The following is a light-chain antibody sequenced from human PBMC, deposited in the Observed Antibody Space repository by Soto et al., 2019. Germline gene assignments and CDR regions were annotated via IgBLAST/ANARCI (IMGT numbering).Light chain of an antibody. J-gene: IGLJ2*01. V-gene: IGLV2-14*01. CDR3: SSYTSNSAYVV. CDR2: DVS. CDR1: SSDVGGYRY. Sequence: QSVLTQTASVSGSPGQSITISCTGTSSDVGGYRYVSWYQQHPGKVPKLIIYDVSNRPSGISDRFSGSKSANTASLTISGLQAEDEADYYCSSYTSNSAYVVFGGGTKVTVL.